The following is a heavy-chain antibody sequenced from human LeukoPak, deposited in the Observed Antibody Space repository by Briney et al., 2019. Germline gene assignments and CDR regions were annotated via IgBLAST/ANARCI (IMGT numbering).Heavy chain of an antibody. CDR1: GFTLSSYW. D-gene: IGHD2-21*02. CDR3: ARRYCGGDCHSPYFDY. J-gene: IGHJ4*02. V-gene: IGHV3-7*01. Sequence: GGSLRLSCAASGFTLSSYWMSWVRQAPGKGLEWVANIKQDGSERYYVDSVKGRFTISRDNAKNSVYLQMNSLRAEDTAVYYCARRYCGGDCHSPYFDYWGQGTLVTVSS. CDR2: IKQDGSER.